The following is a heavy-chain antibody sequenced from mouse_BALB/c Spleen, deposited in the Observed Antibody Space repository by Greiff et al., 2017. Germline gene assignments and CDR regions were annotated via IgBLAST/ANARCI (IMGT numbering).Heavy chain of an antibody. CDR3: ARRGVPYYAMDY. D-gene: IGHD2-14*01. CDR2: ISSGGST. CDR1: GFAFSSYD. Sequence: EVQRVESGGGLVKPGGSLKLSCAASGFAFSSYDMSWVRQTPEKRLEWVASISSGGSTYYPDSVKGRFTISRDNARNILYLQMSSLRSEDTAMYYCARRGVPYYAMDYWGQGTSVTVSS. V-gene: IGHV5-6-5*01. J-gene: IGHJ4*01.